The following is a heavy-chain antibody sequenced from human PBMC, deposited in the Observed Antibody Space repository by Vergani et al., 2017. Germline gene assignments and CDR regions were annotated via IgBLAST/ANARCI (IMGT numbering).Heavy chain of an antibody. CDR3: ATRRGRNGVTYYDYYMDV. CDR2: INHSGST. Sequence: QVQLQQWGAGLLKPSETLSLTCAVYGGSFSGYSWSWIRQPPGKGLEWIGEINHSGSTNYNPSLKSRVTISVDTSKNQFSLKLSSVTAADTAVYYCATRRGRNGVTYYDYYMDVWGKGTTVTVSS. CDR1: GGSFSGYS. V-gene: IGHV4-34*01. D-gene: IGHD2-21*02. J-gene: IGHJ6*03.